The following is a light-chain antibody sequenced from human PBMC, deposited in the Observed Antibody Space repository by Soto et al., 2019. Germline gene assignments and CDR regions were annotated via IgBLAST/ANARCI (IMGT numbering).Light chain of an antibody. Sequence: EKVMTQSPGTLSLSSGGKTTLSFRASQSVSSNLAWYQQKPGQAPRLLIYGASTRATGIPARFSGSGSETEFTLTISSLQSEDFAVYYCQQFYNWPRTFGQGTKVDIK. CDR2: GAS. V-gene: IGKV3-15*01. J-gene: IGKJ1*01. CDR1: QSVSSN. CDR3: QQFYNWPRT.